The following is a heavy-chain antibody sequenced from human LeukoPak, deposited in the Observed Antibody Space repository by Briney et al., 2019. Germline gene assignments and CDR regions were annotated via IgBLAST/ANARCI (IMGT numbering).Heavy chain of an antibody. V-gene: IGHV3-43*02. CDR1: GFTFDDYA. Sequence: GGSLRLSCAASGFTFDDYAMYWVRQAPGKGLEWVSLISGDGGSTSYTDSVKGRLTISRDNSRNSLYLQMDSLTTEDTALYYCAKGRQWLIHYWGQGTLVTVSS. CDR2: ISGDGGST. D-gene: IGHD6-19*01. J-gene: IGHJ4*02. CDR3: AKGRQWLIHY.